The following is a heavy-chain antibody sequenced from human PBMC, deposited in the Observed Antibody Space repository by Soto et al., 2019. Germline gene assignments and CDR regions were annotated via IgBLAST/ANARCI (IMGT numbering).Heavy chain of an antibody. D-gene: IGHD1-26*01. CDR1: GFTFSNAW. CDR2: IKSKTDGGRT. Sequence: GGSLRLSCAASGFTFSNAWMNWVRQAPGKGLEWVGRIKSKTDGGRTNYAAHVKGRFTISRRDSNNTLYLQMNNLKTEDTAVDYCTTRASGEHRCELYAYFDYWGQGTLVTVSS. CDR3: TTRASGEHRCELYAYFDY. J-gene: IGHJ4*02. V-gene: IGHV3-15*07.